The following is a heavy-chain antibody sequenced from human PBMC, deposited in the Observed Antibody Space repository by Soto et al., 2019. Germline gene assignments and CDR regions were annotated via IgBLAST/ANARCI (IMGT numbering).Heavy chain of an antibody. CDR1: AFTFNNYA. CDR3: AKSRYSDSSGDFYDY. D-gene: IGHD3-22*01. V-gene: IGHV3-23*01. J-gene: IGHJ4*02. CDR2: IGGSGRTT. Sequence: GGSLRLSCAASAFTFNNYAMSWVRQAPGKGLEWVSGIGGSGRTTYYADSVKGRLTISRDNSNNTLFLQMNSLRAEDTAVYYCAKSRYSDSSGDFYDYWGQGTLVTVSS.